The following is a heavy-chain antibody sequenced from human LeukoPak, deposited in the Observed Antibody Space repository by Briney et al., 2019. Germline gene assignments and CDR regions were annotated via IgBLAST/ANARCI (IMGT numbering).Heavy chain of an antibody. CDR1: GYTFIKYG. D-gene: IGHD1-26*01. CDR2: ISVVDGDV. J-gene: IGHJ5*02. Sequence: ASVKVSCKASGYTFIKYGNSWVRRAPGRGLEWMGWISVVDGDVDYAEDLQTRVTLTAERYTNTVYMELRSLRPDVTAEYYCVRDADTSRGRDPWGQGTLVKVSS. CDR3: VRDADTSRGRDP. V-gene: IGHV1-18*01.